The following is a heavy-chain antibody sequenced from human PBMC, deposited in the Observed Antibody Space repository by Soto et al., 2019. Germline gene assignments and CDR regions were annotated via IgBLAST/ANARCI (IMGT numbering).Heavy chain of an antibody. V-gene: IGHV3-48*01. CDR1: GFTFSGYN. CDR2: ISSSSGTI. CDR3: AKPRGYYDSSGYPTPDY. Sequence: EVQLVECGGGLVQPGGSLRLSCAASGFTFSGYNMNWVRQAPGKGLEWVSYISSSSGTIYYADSVKGRFTISRDNAKNSLYLQMNSLRAEDTAVYYCAKPRGYYDSSGYPTPDYWGQGTLVTVSS. D-gene: IGHD3-22*01. J-gene: IGHJ4*02.